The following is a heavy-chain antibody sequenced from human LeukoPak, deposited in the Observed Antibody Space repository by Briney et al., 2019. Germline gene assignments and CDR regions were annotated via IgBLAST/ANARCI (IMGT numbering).Heavy chain of an antibody. Sequence: SQTLSLTCAVSGGSISSGGYSWSWIRQPPGKGLEWIGEINHSGSTNYNPSLKSRVTISVDTSKNQFSLKLSSVTAADTAVYYCASRYSYGYYFDYWGQGTLVTVSS. J-gene: IGHJ4*02. CDR1: GGSISSGGYS. V-gene: IGHV4-30-2*01. D-gene: IGHD5-18*01. CDR2: INHSGST. CDR3: ASRYSYGYYFDY.